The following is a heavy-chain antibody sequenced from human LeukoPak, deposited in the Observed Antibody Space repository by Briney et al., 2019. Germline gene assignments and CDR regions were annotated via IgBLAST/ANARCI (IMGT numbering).Heavy chain of an antibody. Sequence: GGSLRLSCAGSGFTFSSYLMNWVRQAPEKGLEWVANIKQDGSEMYYVDSVKGRFTISRDNAKNSLYLQMNNLRVGDTAVYYCARDPGRGSCFDYWGQGTLVTVSS. CDR2: IKQDGSEM. CDR3: ARDPGRGSCFDY. D-gene: IGHD2-15*01. V-gene: IGHV3-7*01. CDR1: GFTFSSYL. J-gene: IGHJ4*02.